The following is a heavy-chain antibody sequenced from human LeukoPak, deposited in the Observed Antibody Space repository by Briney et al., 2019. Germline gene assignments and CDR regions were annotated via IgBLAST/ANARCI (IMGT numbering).Heavy chain of an antibody. CDR3: ARGNYDILTGYVAYASDI. D-gene: IGHD3-9*01. Sequence: ASVKVSCKASGYTFTSYYMHWVRQAPGQGLEWMGWISAYNGNTNYAQNLQGRVTMTTDTSTSTAYMELRSLRSDDTAVYYCARGNYDILTGYVAYASDIWGQGTMVTVSS. V-gene: IGHV1-18*04. CDR1: GYTFTSYY. CDR2: ISAYNGNT. J-gene: IGHJ3*02.